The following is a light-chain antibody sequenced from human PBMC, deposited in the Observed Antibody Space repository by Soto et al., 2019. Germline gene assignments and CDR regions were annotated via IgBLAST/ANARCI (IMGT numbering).Light chain of an antibody. CDR2: DAS. J-gene: IGKJ1*01. CDR3: QQYNSWT. V-gene: IGKV1-5*01. Sequence: DIRMTQSPATLSASVGDRVTITCRASQSISSWLAWYQQKPGKAPKLLIYDASSLESGVPSRLSGSGSGTEFTLTISSLQPDDFATYSCQQYNSWTFGQGTKV. CDR1: QSISSW.